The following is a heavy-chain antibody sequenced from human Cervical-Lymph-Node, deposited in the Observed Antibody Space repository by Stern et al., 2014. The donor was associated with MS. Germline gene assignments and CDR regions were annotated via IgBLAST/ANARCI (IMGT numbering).Heavy chain of an antibody. CDR3: AKHACTGAACPFDL. CDR1: GDSISSYTHY. D-gene: IGHD2-8*02. J-gene: IGHJ4*02. CDR2: VHYGGPS. V-gene: IGHV4-39*01. Sequence: QLQLQESGPGLVKPSETLSLTCAVSGDSISSYTHYLAWIRQPPGKGLEWIGSVHYGGPSYYNPSLKSPSPISVDTSKNHFSRGLNSVTAADTAVYYCAKHACTGAACPFDLWGQGTLVTVSS.